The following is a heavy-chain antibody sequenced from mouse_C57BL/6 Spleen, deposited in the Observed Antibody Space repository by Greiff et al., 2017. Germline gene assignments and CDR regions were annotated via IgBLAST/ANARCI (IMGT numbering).Heavy chain of an antibody. Sequence: QVQLQQSGPGLVQPSQSLSITCTVSGFSLTSYGVHWVRQSPGKGLEWLGVLWSGGSTDYNAAFISRLSISKDNSKSQVFFKMNSLQADDTAIYYCARTDDYDGGFDYWGQGTTLTVSS. J-gene: IGHJ2*01. V-gene: IGHV2-2*01. CDR2: LWSGGST. CDR1: GFSLTSYG. CDR3: ARTDDYDGGFDY. D-gene: IGHD2-4*01.